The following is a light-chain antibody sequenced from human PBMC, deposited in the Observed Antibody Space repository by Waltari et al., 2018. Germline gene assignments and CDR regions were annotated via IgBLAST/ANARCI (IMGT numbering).Light chain of an antibody. CDR2: WAS. Sequence: DIVMTQSPDSLAVSLGERATINCKSSQSVLYSSNNKNYLAWYQQKPGQPPKLLIYWASTRGPGVPVRVSGSLSETDFTQTISSLQAEDVAVYYCQHDYRPPWTFGQGTKVEIK. J-gene: IGKJ1*01. CDR3: QHDYRPPWT. CDR1: QSVLYSSNNKNY. V-gene: IGKV4-1*01.